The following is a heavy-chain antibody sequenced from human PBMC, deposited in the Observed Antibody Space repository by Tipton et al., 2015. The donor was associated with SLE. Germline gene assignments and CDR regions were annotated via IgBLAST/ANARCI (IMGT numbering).Heavy chain of an antibody. CDR3: ARLGSTTYLTLDGFYFDY. Sequence: TLSLTCTVSGDSISNDNYYWSWIRQPAGEKLEWIGRIYTSGSTYYNPSLRSRLTISLDTSKNRLSLKVNSVTAADTAVYFCARLGSTTYLTLDGFYFDYWGQGTRVTVSS. V-gene: IGHV4-61*02. D-gene: IGHD2/OR15-2a*01. CDR2: IYTSGST. CDR1: GDSISNDNYY. J-gene: IGHJ4*02.